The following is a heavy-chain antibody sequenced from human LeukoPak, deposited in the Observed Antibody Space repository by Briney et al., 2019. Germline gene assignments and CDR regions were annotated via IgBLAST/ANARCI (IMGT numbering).Heavy chain of an antibody. CDR1: GFTFDDYA. V-gene: IGHV3-23*01. Sequence: PGGSLRLSCAASGFTFDDYAMHWVRQAPGKGLEWVSAISGSGGSTYYADSVKGRFTISRDNSKNTLYLQMNSLRAEDTAVYYCAKDRLLWFGESWGQGTLVTVSS. CDR3: AKDRLLWFGES. D-gene: IGHD3-10*01. CDR2: ISGSGGST. J-gene: IGHJ5*02.